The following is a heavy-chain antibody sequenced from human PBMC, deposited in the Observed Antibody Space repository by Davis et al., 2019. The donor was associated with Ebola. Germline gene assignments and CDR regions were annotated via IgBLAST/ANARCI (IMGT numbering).Heavy chain of an antibody. CDR2: IYPGDSDT. CDR1: GYRFTSYW. V-gene: IGHV5-51*01. D-gene: IGHD6-19*01. Sequence: GESLKISCKGSGYRFTSYWIAWVRQMPGKGLEWMGIIYPGDSDTRYSPSFQGQVTISADKSISTAYLQWSSLKASDTAMYYCARPYSSGWYDFDYWGQGTLVTVSS. J-gene: IGHJ4*02. CDR3: ARPYSSGWYDFDY.